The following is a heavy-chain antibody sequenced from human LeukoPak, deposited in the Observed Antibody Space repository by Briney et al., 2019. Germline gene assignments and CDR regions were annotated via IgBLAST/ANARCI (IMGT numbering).Heavy chain of an antibody. V-gene: IGHV3-74*01. Sequence: GGSLRLSCAASGFTFSSYWMHWVRQAPGKGLVWVSRINSDGSSTSYADSVKGRFTISRDNAKNTLYLQMNSLRDEDTAVYYCATLPTPTVVTWYYFDYWGQGTLVTVSS. J-gene: IGHJ4*02. CDR3: ATLPTPTVVTWYYFDY. CDR1: GFTFSSYW. CDR2: INSDGSST. D-gene: IGHD4-23*01.